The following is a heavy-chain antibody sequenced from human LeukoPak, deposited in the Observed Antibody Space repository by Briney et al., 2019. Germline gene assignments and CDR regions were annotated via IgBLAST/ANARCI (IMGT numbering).Heavy chain of an antibody. CDR1: GYTFTDYD. V-gene: IGHV1-8*01. CDR3: ARSRGGGGISFDY. D-gene: IGHD2-15*01. Sequence: ASVKVSCKASGYTFTDYDINWVRQATGQGPEWLGWMNPNSGNTGYVQKFQGRVTMTRDTSIRTAYMELSSLRSEDTAVYYYARSRGGGGISFDYWGQGTLVTVSS. CDR2: MNPNSGNT. J-gene: IGHJ4*02.